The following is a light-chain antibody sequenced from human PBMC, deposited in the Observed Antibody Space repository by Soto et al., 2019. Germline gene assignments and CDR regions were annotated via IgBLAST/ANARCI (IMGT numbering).Light chain of an antibody. J-gene: IGKJ1*01. Sequence: DIQMTQSPSYLSASGEDRVIITCLASQSISNHLNWYQQKPGKAPKLLIFAASSLQSGVPSRFSGSRSGPDFTLTIRSLQPEDFATYYCEQSYSSPPTFGQGTKVDNK. V-gene: IGKV1-39*01. CDR1: QSISNH. CDR2: AAS. CDR3: EQSYSSPPT.